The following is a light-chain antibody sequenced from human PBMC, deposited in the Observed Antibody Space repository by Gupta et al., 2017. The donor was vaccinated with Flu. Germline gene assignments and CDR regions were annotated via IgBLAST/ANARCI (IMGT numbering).Light chain of an antibody. J-gene: IGKJ3*01. CDR2: DAS. CDR3: QKRSNLPPLT. CDR1: QRVGNY. V-gene: IGKV3-11*01. Sequence: DIVLTQSPSSLSLSPGERATLSCRASQRVGNYLTWYQQKPGKAPRLLIYDASNRATGIPARFSGSGSGTDFTLTISSLEPEDFAVYYCQKRSNLPPLTFGPGTKVDIK.